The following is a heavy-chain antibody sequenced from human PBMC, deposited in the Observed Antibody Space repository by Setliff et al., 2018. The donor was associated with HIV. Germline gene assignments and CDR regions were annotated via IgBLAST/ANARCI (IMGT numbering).Heavy chain of an antibody. Sequence: GGSLRLSCAASGFTVSSYYMAWVRQAPGKGLEWVSTIYSDGSTYHADSVKGRFTLSRDTSKNTVYLQVGSLRPDDTAMYYCAREGSPIYYFDYWSQGTLVTVSS. J-gene: IGHJ4*02. CDR2: IYSDGST. V-gene: IGHV3-66*02. CDR3: AREGSPIYYFDY. D-gene: IGHD3-10*01. CDR1: GFTVSSYY.